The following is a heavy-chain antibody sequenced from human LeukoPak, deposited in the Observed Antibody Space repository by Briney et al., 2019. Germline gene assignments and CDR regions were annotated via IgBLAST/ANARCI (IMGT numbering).Heavy chain of an antibody. D-gene: IGHD5-18*01. Sequence: PGGSLRLSCEASGFTFSDYYMSWIRQAPGNGLEWVSYISSSSSYTNYADTVKGRFTISRDNAKNSLYLQMNSLRAEDTAVYYCARDRDGYSYGWGQGTLVTVSS. CDR3: ARDRDGYSYG. J-gene: IGHJ4*02. V-gene: IGHV3-11*06. CDR1: GFTFSDYY. CDR2: ISSSSSYT.